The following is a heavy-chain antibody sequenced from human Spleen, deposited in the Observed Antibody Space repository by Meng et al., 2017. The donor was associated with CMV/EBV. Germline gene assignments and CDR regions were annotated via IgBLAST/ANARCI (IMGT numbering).Heavy chain of an antibody. CDR3: ARALQLTSPNYYDSSGYYFDLDYFDH. Sequence: GGSLRLSCTVSGGSVSSGSYYWSWVRQAPGKGLEWVAVISYDGSNKYYADSVKGRFTISRDNSKNTLYLQMNSLRAEDTAVYYCARALQLTSPNYYDSSGYYFDLDYFDHWGQGTLVTVSS. D-gene: IGHD3-22*01. CDR2: ISYDGSNK. V-gene: IGHV3-30-3*01. CDR1: GGSVSSGSYY. J-gene: IGHJ4*02.